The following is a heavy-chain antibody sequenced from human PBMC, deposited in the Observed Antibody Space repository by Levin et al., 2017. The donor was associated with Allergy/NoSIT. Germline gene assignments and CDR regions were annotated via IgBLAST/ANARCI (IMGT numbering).Heavy chain of an antibody. J-gene: IGHJ3*02. CDR1: GYTLTEIS. CDR3: ATGRNSALSAFDI. CDR2: FDREDSET. D-gene: IGHD5-18*01. V-gene: IGHV1-24*01. Sequence: PGASVKVSCKVSGYTLTEISMHWVRQAPGKGLEWIGGFDREDSETFYAEKVQGRLTMTEDTSTDTAYMVLKSLTSEDTAVYYCATGRNSALSAFDIWGHGTMVTVSS.